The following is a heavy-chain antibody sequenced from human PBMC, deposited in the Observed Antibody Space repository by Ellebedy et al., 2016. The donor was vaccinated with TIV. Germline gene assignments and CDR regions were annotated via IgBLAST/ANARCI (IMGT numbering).Heavy chain of an antibody. Sequence: GESLKISCAASGFTFTTYAMNWVRQAPGKGLEWVSGISNSGETIYYSDSVKGRFTISRDNSKNTLYLQLNSLRVEDTAVYYCARAPTMGQVVSFDYWGQGTLVTVSS. V-gene: IGHV3-23*01. CDR1: GFTFTTYA. J-gene: IGHJ4*02. CDR3: ARAPTMGQVVSFDY. D-gene: IGHD3-16*01. CDR2: ISNSGETI.